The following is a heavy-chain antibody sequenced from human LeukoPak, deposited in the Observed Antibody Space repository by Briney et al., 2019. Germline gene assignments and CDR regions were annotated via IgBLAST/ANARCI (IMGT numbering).Heavy chain of an antibody. CDR1: GFTFSSYW. Sequence: GGSLRLSCAASGFTFSSYWMHWVRQAPGKGLVWVSRINSDGSSTSYADSVKGRFTISRDNAKNTLYLQMNSPRAEDTAVYYCAREGSYYYDSSGYIGYWGQGTLVTVSS. CDR3: AREGSYYYDSSGYIGY. CDR2: INSDGSST. V-gene: IGHV3-74*01. D-gene: IGHD3-22*01. J-gene: IGHJ4*02.